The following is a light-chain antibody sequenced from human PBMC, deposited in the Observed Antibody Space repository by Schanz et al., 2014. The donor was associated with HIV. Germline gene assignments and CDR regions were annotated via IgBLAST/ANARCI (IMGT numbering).Light chain of an antibody. CDR3: AAWDDGLSGRV. Sequence: QSVLTQPPSVSGAPGQRVTMSCSGGTSNIGRNSVYWYQQLPGTAPKLLIYRNNQRPSGVPDRFSGSKSGTLASLAISGLRSDDEADYYCAAWDDGLSGRVFGGGTQLTVL. J-gene: IGLJ2*01. V-gene: IGLV1-47*01. CDR2: RNN. CDR1: TSNIGRNS.